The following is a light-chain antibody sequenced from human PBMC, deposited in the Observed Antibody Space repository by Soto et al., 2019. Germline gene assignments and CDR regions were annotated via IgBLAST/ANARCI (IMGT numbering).Light chain of an antibody. CDR3: QQYKSHWT. CDR2: KAS. CDR1: QSLSSW. J-gene: IGKJ1*01. Sequence: DIQLTQSPSTLSASVGDRVTITCWASQSLSSWLAWYQQKPGKAPKLLISKASSLESGVPSRFTGSGSGTDFTLTISSLQPDDFATYYCQQYKSHWTFGQGTKVEIK. V-gene: IGKV1-5*03.